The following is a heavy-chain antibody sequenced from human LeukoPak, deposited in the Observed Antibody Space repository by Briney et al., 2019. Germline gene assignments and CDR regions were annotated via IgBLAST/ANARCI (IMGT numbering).Heavy chain of an antibody. CDR2: ITPIFGTP. CDR3: ARGGYDILTGYYY. V-gene: IGHV1-69*13. D-gene: IGHD3-9*01. J-gene: IGHJ4*02. CDR1: GGTFSSYS. Sequence: GASVKVSCKASGGTFSSYSITWVRQAPGQGLEWMGGITPIFGTPNYAQKFQGRVTITADESTSTAYMELSSLRSEDTAVYYCARGGYDILTGYYYWGQGTLVTVSS.